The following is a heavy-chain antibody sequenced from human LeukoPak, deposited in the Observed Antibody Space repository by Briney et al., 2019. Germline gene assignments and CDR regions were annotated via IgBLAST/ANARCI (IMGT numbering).Heavy chain of an antibody. CDR2: IYHSGST. J-gene: IGHJ4*02. Sequence: SETLSLTCSVSGYSISSGYFWGWIRQPPGRGLEWVVNIYHSGSTYYNPSLKSRVTISVDTSKNQFSLKLSSVTAADTAVYYCARQNDILTGFDYWGQGTLVTVSS. CDR1: GYSISSGYF. V-gene: IGHV4-38-2*02. CDR3: ARQNDILTGFDY. D-gene: IGHD3-9*01.